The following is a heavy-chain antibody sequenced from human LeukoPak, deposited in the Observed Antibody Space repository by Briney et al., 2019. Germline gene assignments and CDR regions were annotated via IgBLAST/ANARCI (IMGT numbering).Heavy chain of an antibody. D-gene: IGHD3-22*01. CDR3: AREGGAPPGEDYDSNAFDI. J-gene: IGHJ3*02. Sequence: SETLSLTCTVSGGSISSYYWSWIRQPPGKGLEWIGYIYYSGSTNYNPSLKSRVTISVDTSKNQFSLKLSSVTVADTAVYYCAREGGAPPGEDYDSNAFDIWGQGTMVTVSS. V-gene: IGHV4-59*08. CDR1: GGSISSYY. CDR2: IYYSGST.